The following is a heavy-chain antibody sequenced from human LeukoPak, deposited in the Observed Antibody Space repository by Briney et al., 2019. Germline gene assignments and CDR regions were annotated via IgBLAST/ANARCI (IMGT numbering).Heavy chain of an antibody. Sequence: SETLSLTCTVSDGSISSSSYYWGWIRQPPGKGLEWIGEINHSGSTNYNPSLKSRVTISVDTSKNQFSLKLSSVTAADTAVYYCARDYYDSSGYRSGWGQGTLVTVSS. CDR2: INHSGST. J-gene: IGHJ4*02. D-gene: IGHD3-22*01. V-gene: IGHV4-39*07. CDR1: DGSISSSSYY. CDR3: ARDYYDSSGYRSG.